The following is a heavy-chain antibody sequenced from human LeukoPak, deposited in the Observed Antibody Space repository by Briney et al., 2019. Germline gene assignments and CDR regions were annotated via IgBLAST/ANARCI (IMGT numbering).Heavy chain of an antibody. CDR1: GFTFNNCG. CDR3: ARDRQSASGWSTYYYGMDV. D-gene: IGHD6-13*01. CDR2: ISYDGSNE. V-gene: IGHV3-30*03. J-gene: IGHJ6*02. Sequence: GRSLRLSCAASGFTFNNCGMHWVRQAPGKGLEWVAVISYDGSNEYYADSVKGRFTISRDNAKNSLYLQMNSLRAEDTAVYYCARDRQSASGWSTYYYGMDVWGQGTTVTVSS.